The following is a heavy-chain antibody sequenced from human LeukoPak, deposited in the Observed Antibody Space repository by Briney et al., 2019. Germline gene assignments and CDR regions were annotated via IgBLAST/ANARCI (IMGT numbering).Heavy chain of an antibody. D-gene: IGHD2-2*01. CDR1: GYSISSGYY. CDR3: ARWGTYASTSNWFDP. V-gene: IGHV4-38-2*02. CDR2: MYHSGST. J-gene: IGHJ5*02. Sequence: SETLSLTCTVSGYSISSGYYWGWIRQPPGKGLEWIGTMYHSGSTYYNPSLKSRVTISVDTSKNQFSLRLSSVTAADTAVYYCARWGTYASTSNWFDPWGQGTLVTVSS.